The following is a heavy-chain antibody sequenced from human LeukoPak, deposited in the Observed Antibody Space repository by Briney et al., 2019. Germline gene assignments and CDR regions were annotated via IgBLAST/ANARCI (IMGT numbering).Heavy chain of an antibody. CDR2: INHSGST. CDR1: GGSFSGYY. J-gene: IGHJ4*02. Sequence: SETLSLTCAVYGGSFSGYYWSWIRQPPGKGPEWIGEINHSGSTNYNPSLKSRVTISVDTSKNQYSLKLSSVTAADTAVYYCARVSNETAYYFDYWGQGTLVTVSS. D-gene: IGHD5-18*01. CDR3: ARVSNETAYYFDY. V-gene: IGHV4-34*01.